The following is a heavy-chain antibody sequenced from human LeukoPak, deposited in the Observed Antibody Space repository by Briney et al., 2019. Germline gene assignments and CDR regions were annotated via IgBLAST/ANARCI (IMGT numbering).Heavy chain of an antibody. V-gene: IGHV1-69*06. D-gene: IGHD3-9*01. J-gene: IGHJ4*02. CDR3: ARNILTGYYDY. Sequence: ASVKVSFKASGGTFSSYAISWVRQAPGQGLEWMGGIIPIFGTANYAQKFQGRVTITADKSTSTAYMELSSLRSEDTAVYYCARNILTGYYDYWGQGTLVTVSS. CDR1: GGTFSSYA. CDR2: IIPIFGTA.